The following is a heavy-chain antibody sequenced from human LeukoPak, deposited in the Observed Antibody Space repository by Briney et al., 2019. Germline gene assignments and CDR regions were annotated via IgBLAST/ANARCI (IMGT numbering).Heavy chain of an antibody. CDR2: ISLSSTYI. J-gene: IGHJ6*02. Sequence: GGSPRLSCAASGFTFSSYSMNWVRQAPGKGLEWVSSISLSSTYIFYADSVKGRFIVSRDNAKNSLYLQMNSLRAEDTAVYYCARDHEEGNYGMDVWGQGTTVTVS. CDR3: ARDHEEGNYGMDV. D-gene: IGHD3-10*01. V-gene: IGHV3-21*01. CDR1: GFTFSSYS.